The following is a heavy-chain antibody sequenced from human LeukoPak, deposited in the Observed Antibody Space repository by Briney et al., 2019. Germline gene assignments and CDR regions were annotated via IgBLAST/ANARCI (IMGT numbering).Heavy chain of an antibody. CDR2: IWSDGSNK. CDR3: AKDWGTTGTTGWMFDY. D-gene: IGHD1-1*01. V-gene: IGHV3-33*06. Sequence: GMSLRLSCAASGFTFRGSGMHWVRQAPGKGLEGVAIIWSDGSNKYYTDSVKGRFTISRDNSKNTVYLQMNSLRAEDTAVYYCAKDWGTTGTTGWMFDYWGQGTPVTVSS. CDR1: GFTFRGSG. J-gene: IGHJ4*02.